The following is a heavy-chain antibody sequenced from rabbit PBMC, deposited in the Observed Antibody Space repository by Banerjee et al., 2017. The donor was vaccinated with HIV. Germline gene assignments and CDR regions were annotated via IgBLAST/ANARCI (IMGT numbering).Heavy chain of an antibody. D-gene: IGHD8-1*01. J-gene: IGHJ4*01. CDR2: IFGGSSDST. V-gene: IGHV1S45*01. CDR1: GFDLSSYYY. CDR3: ARGVVISYWDL. Sequence: QEQLEESGGGLVKPEGSLTLTCKASGFDLSSYYYMCWVRQAPGKGLEWIACIFGGSSDSTYYATWAKGRFTISKTSSTTVTLQMTSLTAADTATYFCARGVVISYWDLRGQGTLVTVS.